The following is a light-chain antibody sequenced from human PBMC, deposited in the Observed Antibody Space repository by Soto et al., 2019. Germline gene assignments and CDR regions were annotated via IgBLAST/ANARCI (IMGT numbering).Light chain of an antibody. CDR2: VDAGGIVG. J-gene: IGLJ2*01. V-gene: IGLV9-49*03. CDR3: GADHGSGSNFVKV. Sequence: QLVLTQPPSASASLGATITLTCTRSSGYSNYRVDWYQQRPGKGPRLVMRVDAGGIVGSRGDGIPDRFSVMGSGLNRYLTIKNIQEEDESDYHCGADHGSGSNFVKVFGGGTKLTVL. CDR1: SGYSNYR.